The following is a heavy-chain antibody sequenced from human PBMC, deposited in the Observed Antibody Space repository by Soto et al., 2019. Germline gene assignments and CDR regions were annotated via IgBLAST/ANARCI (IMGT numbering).Heavy chain of an antibody. D-gene: IGHD1-1*01. CDR1: GYTFTGYY. CDR2: INPNSGGT. J-gene: IGHJ6*02. V-gene: IGHV1-2*02. CDR3: ARGGLERPSIPLYYYYYGMDV. Sequence: ASVKVSCKDSGYTFTGYYMHWVRQAPGQGLEWMGWINPNSGGTNYAQKFQGRVTMTRDTSISTAYMELSRLRSDDTAVYYCARGGLERPSIPLYYYYYGMDVWGQRTTVPVSS.